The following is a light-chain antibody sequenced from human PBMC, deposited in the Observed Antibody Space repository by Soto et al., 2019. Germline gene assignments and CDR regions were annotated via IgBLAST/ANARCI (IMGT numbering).Light chain of an antibody. Sequence: ENVLTRSPATLSLCLGERATLSCRASQSVSSYLAWYQQKPGQAPRLLIYDASNRANGIPARFSGSGSGTDFSLTISSLVPEDVAVYYCQHRSNWPPWTFGQGTKVDI. CDR3: QHRSNWPPWT. J-gene: IGKJ1*01. CDR1: QSVSSY. V-gene: IGKV3-11*01. CDR2: DAS.